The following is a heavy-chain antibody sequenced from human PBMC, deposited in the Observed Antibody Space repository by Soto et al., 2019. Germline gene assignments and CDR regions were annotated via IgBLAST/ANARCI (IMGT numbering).Heavy chain of an antibody. Sequence: SVKVSCKASGGTFSSYAISWVRQAPGQGLEWMGGIIPIFGTANYAQKFQGRVTITADESTSTAYMELSSLRSEDTAVYYCATDSEIRYYDSSGYLGGSWLDPWGQGTLVTVSS. CDR1: GGTFSSYA. D-gene: IGHD3-22*01. V-gene: IGHV1-69*13. CDR3: ATDSEIRYYDSSGYLGGSWLDP. J-gene: IGHJ5*02. CDR2: IIPIFGTA.